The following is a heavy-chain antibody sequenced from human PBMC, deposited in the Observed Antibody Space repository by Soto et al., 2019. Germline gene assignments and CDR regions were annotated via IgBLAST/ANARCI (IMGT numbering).Heavy chain of an antibody. CDR3: GRDESGGIIDS. CDR1: GYTFTGYG. J-gene: IGHJ3*01. D-gene: IGHD2-15*01. Sequence: QVQLVQSGAEVKKPGASVKVSCKTSGYTFTGYGINWVRQAPGHGLEWMGWISVFNGNTKYGQNIQDRVIMTTDTSTSTAYMELRSLLSDDPAVYFCGRDESGGIIDSWGQGTMLIVSS. CDR2: ISVFNGNT. V-gene: IGHV1-18*01.